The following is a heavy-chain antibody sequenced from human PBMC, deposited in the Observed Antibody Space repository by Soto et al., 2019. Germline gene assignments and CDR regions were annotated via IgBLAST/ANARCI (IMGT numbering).Heavy chain of an antibody. V-gene: IGHV1-18*01. D-gene: IGHD3-9*01. CDR3: ARTYYDILTGYYKGLGTYDY. CDR1: GYTFTSYG. Sequence: QVQLVQSGAEVKKPGASVKVSCKASGYTFTSYGISWVRQAPGQGLEWMGWISAYNGNTNYAQKPQGRFTITTDTSTSTAYMVLRSLRSDDTAVYYCARTYYDILTGYYKGLGTYDYWGQGTLVTVSS. J-gene: IGHJ4*02. CDR2: ISAYNGNT.